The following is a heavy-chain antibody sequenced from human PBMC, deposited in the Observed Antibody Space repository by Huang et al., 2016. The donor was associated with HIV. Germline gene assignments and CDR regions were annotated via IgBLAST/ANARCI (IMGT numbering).Heavy chain of an antibody. V-gene: IGHV3-23*01. J-gene: IGHJ5*02. CDR3: AKAPVVGTKYWFDP. CDR1: GFTFSSYA. D-gene: IGHD1-26*01. CDR2: ISGSGGRT. Sequence: EVQLLESEGGLVQPGGSLRLSCAASGFTFSSYAMNWVRQAPGKGLEWVATISGSGGRTSYADSVKGRFTISRDNSKNTLYLQMNSLRAEDTAVYYCAKAPVVGTKYWFDPWGQGTLVTVSS.